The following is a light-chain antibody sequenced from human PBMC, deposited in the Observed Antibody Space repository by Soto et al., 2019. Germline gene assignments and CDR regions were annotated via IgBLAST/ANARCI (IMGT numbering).Light chain of an antibody. CDR2: EVS. CDR3: SSYGGRNNLV. Sequence: QSALTQPPSASGSPGQSVTISCTGTSSDVGGYNYVSWYQQHPGKAPKLMIYEVSKRPSGVPDRLSGSKSGNTASLTVSGLQAEDEADYYCSSYGGRNNLVFGGGTKVTVL. V-gene: IGLV2-8*01. J-gene: IGLJ2*01. CDR1: SSDVGGYNY.